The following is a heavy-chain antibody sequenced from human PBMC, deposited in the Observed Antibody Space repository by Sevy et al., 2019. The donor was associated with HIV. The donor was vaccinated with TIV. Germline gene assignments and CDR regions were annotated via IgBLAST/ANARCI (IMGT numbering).Heavy chain of an antibody. J-gene: IGHJ6*02. CDR1: GFTFSSYA. Sequence: GGSLRLSCSVSGFTFSSYAMHWVRQAPGTGLEWVAVISYDGSNKYYADSVKGRFTISRDNSKNTLYLQMNSLRAEDTAVYYCARGYYYDSNRRGVYYYGMDVWGQGTTVTVSS. D-gene: IGHD3-22*01. CDR3: ARGYYYDSNRRGVYYYGMDV. CDR2: ISYDGSNK. V-gene: IGHV3-30-3*01.